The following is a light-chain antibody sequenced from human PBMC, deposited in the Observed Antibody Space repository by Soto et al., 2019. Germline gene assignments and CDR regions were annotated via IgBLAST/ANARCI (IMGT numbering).Light chain of an antibody. CDR1: ESVSSTY. V-gene: IGKV3-20*01. J-gene: IGKJ2*01. Sequence: EFVLTQSPGTLSLSPGERATLSCRASESVSSTYIAWYQQKPGQAPRLLIYGASRRATGIPDRFSGSGSGTDFTLIISTLEPEDFAVYYCQQYGSSPPYTFGQGTKLEIK. CDR2: GAS. CDR3: QQYGSSPPYT.